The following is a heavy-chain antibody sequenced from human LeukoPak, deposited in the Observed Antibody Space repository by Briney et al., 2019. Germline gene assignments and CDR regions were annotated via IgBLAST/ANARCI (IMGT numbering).Heavy chain of an antibody. CDR2: IGAYSGNS. J-gene: IGHJ1*01. Sequence: ASVKVSCKTSNYTFSNYGITWVRQAPGQGLEWMGWIGAYSGNSEFAQKFQGRVTMTTDASSGTAYMELTHLTPDDTAVYFCARDSSAFYGSEYFQHWGQGTLVTVSS. D-gene: IGHD2/OR15-2a*01. CDR3: ARDSSAFYGSEYFQH. CDR1: NYTFSNYG. V-gene: IGHV1-18*01.